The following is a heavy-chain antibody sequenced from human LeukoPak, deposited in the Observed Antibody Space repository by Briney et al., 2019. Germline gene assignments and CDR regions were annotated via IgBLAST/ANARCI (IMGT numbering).Heavy chain of an antibody. CDR2: MNPNSGNT. Sequence: ASVRVSCKASGYTFTSYDINWVRQATGQGLEWMGWMNPNSGNTGYAQKFQGRVTMTRNTSISTAYMELSSLRSEDTAVYYCARVSLSRDFDYWGQGALVTVSS. J-gene: IGHJ4*02. CDR3: ARVSLSRDFDY. CDR1: GYTFTSYD. V-gene: IGHV1-8*01.